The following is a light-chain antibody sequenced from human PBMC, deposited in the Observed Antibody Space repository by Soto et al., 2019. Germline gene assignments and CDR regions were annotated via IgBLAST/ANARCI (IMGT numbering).Light chain of an antibody. V-gene: IGKV3D-7*01. J-gene: IGKJ4*01. CDR1: QSLSNTY. CDR3: HQDFDLPLT. Sequence: PGDRATLSCRASQSLSNTYISWYQQKPGQAPRLLIYGASTRATGILARFSGSGSGTDFTLTISSLQPEDFALYYCHQDFDLPLTFGGGTKVEIK. CDR2: GAS.